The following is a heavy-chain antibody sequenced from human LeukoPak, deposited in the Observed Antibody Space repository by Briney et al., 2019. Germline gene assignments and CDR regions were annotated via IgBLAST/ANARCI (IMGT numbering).Heavy chain of an antibody. D-gene: IGHD3-10*01. Sequence: GGSLRLSCAASGFTFSSYGMSWVRQAPGKVLEWVSAISGGGGSTYYADSVKGRFTISRDNSKNTLYLQMNSLRAEDTAVYYCAKGELWFGELLISAFDIWGQGTMVTVSS. V-gene: IGHV3-23*01. CDR1: GFTFSSYG. CDR2: ISGGGGST. CDR3: AKGELWFGELLISAFDI. J-gene: IGHJ3*02.